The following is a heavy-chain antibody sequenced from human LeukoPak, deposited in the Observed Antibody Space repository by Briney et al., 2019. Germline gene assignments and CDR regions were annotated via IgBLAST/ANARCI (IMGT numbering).Heavy chain of an antibody. V-gene: IGHV3-48*01. CDR1: GFTFSSYS. CDR2: ISSSSSTI. CDR3: AKSDSSSWLTYYYYYYYMDV. Sequence: GGSLRLSCAASGFTFSSYSMNWVRQAPGKGLEWVSYISSSSSTIYYADSVKGRFTIPRDNAKNSLYLQMNSLRAEDTAVYYCAKSDSSSWLTYYYYYYYMDVWGKGTTVTISS. J-gene: IGHJ6*03. D-gene: IGHD6-13*01.